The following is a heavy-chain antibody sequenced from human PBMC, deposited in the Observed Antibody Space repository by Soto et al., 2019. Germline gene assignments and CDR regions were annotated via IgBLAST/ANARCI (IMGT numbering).Heavy chain of an antibody. Sequence: EVQLVESGGGWVQPGGSLRLSCAASGFTFSSYAMSWVRQAPGKGLEWVSAISGSGGSTYYADSVKGRFIISRDNSKNTLYLQMNSLRAEDTAVYYCAKYYYDSSGYYSDAFDIWGQGTMVTVSS. CDR3: AKYYYDSSGYYSDAFDI. V-gene: IGHV3-23*04. D-gene: IGHD3-22*01. CDR2: ISGSGGST. J-gene: IGHJ3*02. CDR1: GFTFSSYA.